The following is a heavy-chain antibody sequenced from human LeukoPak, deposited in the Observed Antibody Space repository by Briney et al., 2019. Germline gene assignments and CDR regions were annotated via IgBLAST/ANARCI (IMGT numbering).Heavy chain of an antibody. V-gene: IGHV3-30*18. CDR1: GFSFHDYA. CDR3: AKDPYNGSGSSHLDY. Sequence: GGSLRLSCAASGFSFHDYAMHWVRQAPGKGLEWVSLISYDGNNKYYVDSVKGRFTISRDNSKNTLYLQMNSLRAEDTAVYYCAKDPYNGSGSSHLDYWGQGTLVTVSS. J-gene: IGHJ4*02. D-gene: IGHD3-10*01. CDR2: ISYDGNNK.